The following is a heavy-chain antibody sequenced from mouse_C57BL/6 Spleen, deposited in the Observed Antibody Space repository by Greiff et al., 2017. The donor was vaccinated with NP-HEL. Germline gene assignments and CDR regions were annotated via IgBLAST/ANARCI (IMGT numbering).Heavy chain of an antibody. Sequence: VQLQQSGPELVKPGASVKISCKASGYTFTDYYMNWVKQSHGKSLEWIGDINPNNGGTSYNQKFKGKATLTVDKSSSTAYMELRSLTSEDSAVYYCAREGGTYDYDDYFDYWGQGTTLTVSS. CDR1: GYTFTDYY. V-gene: IGHV1-26*01. CDR3: AREGGTYDYDDYFDY. J-gene: IGHJ2*01. D-gene: IGHD2-4*01. CDR2: INPNNGGT.